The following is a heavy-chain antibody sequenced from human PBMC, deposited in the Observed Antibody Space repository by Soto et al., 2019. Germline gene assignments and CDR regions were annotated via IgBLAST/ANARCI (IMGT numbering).Heavy chain of an antibody. J-gene: IGHJ6*02. CDR1: SDSMNSGGYY. Sequence: SETLSLTCSVSSDSMNSGGYYWSWIRQHPGKGLEWIGYIYSNGDTYYNPSLKSRVTISVDTSKNQNSMNLTSVTAADTAVYYCARRGGSSSGYYYYAMDVWGQGTTVTVSS. V-gene: IGHV4-31*03. CDR2: IYSNGDT. CDR3: ARRGGSSSGYYYYAMDV. D-gene: IGHD6-6*01.